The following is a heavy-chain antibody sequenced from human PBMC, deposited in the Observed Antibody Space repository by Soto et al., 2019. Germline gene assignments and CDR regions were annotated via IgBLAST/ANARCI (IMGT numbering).Heavy chain of an antibody. CDR2: MSHSGGT. D-gene: IGHD1-1*01. J-gene: IGHJ3*02. CDR1: GGSVNSGNYY. CDR3: ARVERGTATTVVDAFDI. Sequence: QVQLQQWGAGLLKPSETLSLTCAVFGGSVNSGNYYWSWIRQPPGKGLEWIGEMSHSGGTHFNPSLKSRVTIXXXXXXXXXXXXXXXXXXXXXXXYYCARVERGTATTVVDAFDIWGPGTMVTVSS. V-gene: IGHV4-34*01.